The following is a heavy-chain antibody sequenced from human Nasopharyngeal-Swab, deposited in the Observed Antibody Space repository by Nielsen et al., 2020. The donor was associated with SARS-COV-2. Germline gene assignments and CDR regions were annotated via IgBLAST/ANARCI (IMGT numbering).Heavy chain of an antibody. Sequence: TLSLTWGVDGGSLSGHYWSWIRQPPGKGLEWIGEINHSGTTNYKPSLKSRVTISVDTSKNQFSLKVRSVSAADTAIYFCARGRGGQQLVRTYYYYGLDVWGQGTTVTVSS. CDR3: ARGRGGQQLVRTYYYYGLDV. CDR1: GGSLSGHY. J-gene: IGHJ6*02. D-gene: IGHD1-1*01. V-gene: IGHV4-34*01. CDR2: INHSGTT.